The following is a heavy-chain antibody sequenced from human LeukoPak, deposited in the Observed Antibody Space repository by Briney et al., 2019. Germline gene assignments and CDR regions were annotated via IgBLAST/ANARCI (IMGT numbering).Heavy chain of an antibody. CDR3: ARLVREDSYLDY. V-gene: IGHV3-11*06. J-gene: IGHJ4*02. CDR2: ISSSSSYT. CDR1: GFTFSDYY. D-gene: IGHD3-10*01. Sequence: GGSLRLSCAASGFTFSDYYMSWIRQAPGKGLEWVSYISSSSSYTNYADSVKGRFIISRDNAKNSLYLQMNSLRAEDTAVYYCARLVREDSYLDYWGQGTLVTVSS.